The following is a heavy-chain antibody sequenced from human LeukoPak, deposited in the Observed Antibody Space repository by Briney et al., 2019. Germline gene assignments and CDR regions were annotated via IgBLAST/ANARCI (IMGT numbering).Heavy chain of an antibody. CDR1: GFTFSSYG. V-gene: IGHV3-33*01. J-gene: IGHJ6*02. CDR2: IWYDGSNK. D-gene: IGHD2-8*02. Sequence: GGSLRLSCAASGFTFSSYGMHWVRQAPGKGLEWVAVIWYDGSNKYYADSVKGRFTISRDNSKNTLYLQMNSLRAEDMAVYYCAGATGYYYYGMDVWGQGTTVTVSS. CDR3: AGATGYYYYGMDV.